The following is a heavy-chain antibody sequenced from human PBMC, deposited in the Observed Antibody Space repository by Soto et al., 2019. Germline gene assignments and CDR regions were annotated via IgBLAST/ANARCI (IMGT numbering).Heavy chain of an antibody. CDR1: GFTFSSYG. J-gene: IGHJ4*02. CDR3: AKLVPYYYDSSGYSGGDFDY. Sequence: GGSLRLSCAASGFTFSSYGMHWVRQAPGKGLEWVAVISYDGSNKYYADSVKGRFTISRDNSKNTLYLQMNSLRAEDTAVYYCAKLVPYYYDSSGYSGGDFDYWGQGTLVTVSS. V-gene: IGHV3-30*18. CDR2: ISYDGSNK. D-gene: IGHD3-22*01.